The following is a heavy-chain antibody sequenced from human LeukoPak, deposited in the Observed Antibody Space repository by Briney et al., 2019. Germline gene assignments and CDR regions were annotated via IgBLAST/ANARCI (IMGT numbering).Heavy chain of an antibody. CDR2: ISYDGSNK. CDR3: AKELTGAYYYYGMDV. V-gene: IGHV3-30*18. D-gene: IGHD1-20*01. Sequence: PGGSLRLSCAASGFTVSSYGMHWVRQAPGKGLEWVAVISYDGSNKYYADSVKGRFTISRDNSKNTLCLQMNSLRAEDTAVYYCAKELTGAYYYYGMDVWGQGTTVTVSS. J-gene: IGHJ6*02. CDR1: GFTVSSYG.